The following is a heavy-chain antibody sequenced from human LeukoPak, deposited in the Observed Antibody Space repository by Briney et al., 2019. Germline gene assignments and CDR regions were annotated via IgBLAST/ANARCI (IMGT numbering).Heavy chain of an antibody. D-gene: IGHD2-2*01. CDR2: INHSGST. J-gene: IGHJ4*02. Sequence: PSETLSLTCAVYGGSFSGYYWSWIRQPPGKGLEWIGEINHSGSTNYNPSLKSRVTISVDTSKNQFSLKLSSVTAADTAVYYCARRPVYCSSTSCAPRAFDYWGQRTLVTVSS. V-gene: IGHV4-34*01. CDR3: ARRPVYCSSTSCAPRAFDY. CDR1: GGSFSGYY.